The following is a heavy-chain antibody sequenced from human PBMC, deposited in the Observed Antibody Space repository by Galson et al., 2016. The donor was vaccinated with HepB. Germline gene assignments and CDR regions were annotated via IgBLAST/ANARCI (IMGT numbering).Heavy chain of an antibody. D-gene: IGHD2-15*01. V-gene: IGHV3-30*18. J-gene: IGHJ4*02. Sequence: ASGFTFSSYGMHWVRQAPGKGLEWVAVISYDGNNKYYAESVKGRFTISRDKSKNTLYMQMNSLRAEDTAVYYCAKEGYCSGGSCYSPRDYYFDYWGQGTLVTVSS. CDR2: ISYDGNNK. CDR1: GFTFSSYG. CDR3: AKEGYCSGGSCYSPRDYYFDY.